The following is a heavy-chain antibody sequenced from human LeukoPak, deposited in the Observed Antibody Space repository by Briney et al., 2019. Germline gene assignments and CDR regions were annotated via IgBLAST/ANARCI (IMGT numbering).Heavy chain of an antibody. V-gene: IGHV3-7*01. CDR1: GFTFSSYW. CDR2: IKQDGSEK. Sequence: GGSLRLSCAASGFTFSSYWMSWVRQAPGKGLEWVANIKQDGSEKYYVDSVKGRFTISRDNAKNSLYLQMNSLRAEDTAVYYCARVQGSSGPGIFDYWGRGTLVTVSS. CDR3: ARVQGSSGPGIFDY. D-gene: IGHD6-19*01. J-gene: IGHJ4*02.